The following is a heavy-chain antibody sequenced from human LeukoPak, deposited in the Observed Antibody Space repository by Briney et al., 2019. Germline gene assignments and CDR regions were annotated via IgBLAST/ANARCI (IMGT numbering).Heavy chain of an antibody. CDR2: IYYSGST. Sequence: SETLSLTCTVSGGSISSGDYYWSWLRQPPGTGLEWIGYIYYSGSTYYNPSLKSRVTISVDTSKNQFSLKLSSVTAADTAVYYCARSREPVVYFDYWGQGTLVTVSS. J-gene: IGHJ4*02. CDR1: GGSISSGDYY. D-gene: IGHD1-14*01. V-gene: IGHV4-30-4*01. CDR3: ARSREPVVYFDY.